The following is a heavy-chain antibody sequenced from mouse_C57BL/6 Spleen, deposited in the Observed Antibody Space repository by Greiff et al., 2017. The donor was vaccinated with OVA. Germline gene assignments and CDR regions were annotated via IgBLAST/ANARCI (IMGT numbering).Heavy chain of an antibody. V-gene: IGHV1-52*01. CDR1: GYTFTSYW. D-gene: IGHD2-1*01. J-gene: IGHJ1*03. CDR3: ARGDYCSLWHFDV. CDR2: IDPSDSET. Sequence: QVQLQQPGAELVRPGSSVKLSCKASGYTFTSYWMHWVKQRPIQGLEWIGNIDPSDSETQYNQKFKDKATLTADKSSSTAYMQLSSLTSEDSAVYYCARGDYCSLWHFDVWGKGTTVTVSS.